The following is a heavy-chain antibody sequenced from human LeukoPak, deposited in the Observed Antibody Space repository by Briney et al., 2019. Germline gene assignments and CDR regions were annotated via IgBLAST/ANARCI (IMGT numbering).Heavy chain of an antibody. D-gene: IGHD3-10*01. V-gene: IGHV1-24*01. J-gene: IGHJ6*04. CDR3: ASYYYGSGSPYGMDV. Sequence: ASVKVSCKVSGYTLTELSMHWVRQAPGKGLEWMGGFDPEDGETIYAQKFQGRVTITADESTSTAYMELSSLRSEDTAVYYCASYYYGSGSPYGMDVWGKGTTVTVSS. CDR2: FDPEDGET. CDR1: GYTLTELS.